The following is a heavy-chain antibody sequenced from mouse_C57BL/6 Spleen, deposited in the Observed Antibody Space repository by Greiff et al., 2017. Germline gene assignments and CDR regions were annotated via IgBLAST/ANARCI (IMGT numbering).Heavy chain of an antibody. CDR2: IDPSDSYT. V-gene: IGHV1-69*01. CDR1: GYTFTSYW. D-gene: IGHD4-1*01. J-gene: IGHJ1*03. Sequence: VQLQQPGAELVMPGASVKLSCKASGYTFTSYWMHWVKQRPGQGLEWIGEIDPSDSYTNYNQKFKGKSTLTVDKSSSTAYMQLSSLTSEDSAVYYCARRLTGPYWYFDVWGTGTTVTVSS. CDR3: ARRLTGPYWYFDV.